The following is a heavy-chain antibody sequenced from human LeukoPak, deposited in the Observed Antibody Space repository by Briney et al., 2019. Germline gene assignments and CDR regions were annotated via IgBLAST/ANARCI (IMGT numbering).Heavy chain of an antibody. Sequence: GGSLRLSCAASGFTFSSYWMSWVRQAPGKGLEWVANIKQDGSEKYYVDSVKGRFTISRDNAKNSLFLQMDSLRAEDTAVYYCARKVSSSGWYIDYWGQGTLVTVSS. CDR3: ARKVSSSGWYIDY. V-gene: IGHV3-7*01. J-gene: IGHJ4*02. CDR1: GFTFSSYW. D-gene: IGHD6-19*01. CDR2: IKQDGSEK.